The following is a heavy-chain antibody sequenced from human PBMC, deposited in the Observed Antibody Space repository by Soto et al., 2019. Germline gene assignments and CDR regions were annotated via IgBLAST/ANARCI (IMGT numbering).Heavy chain of an antibody. D-gene: IGHD5-18*01. J-gene: IGHJ6*02. V-gene: IGHV3-48*03. CDR1: GFTFSSYE. CDR3: ARDGGYSYVLYYGMDV. Sequence: PGGSLRLSCAASGFTFSSYEMNWVRQAPGKGLEWVSYISSSGSTIYYADSVKGRFTISRDNAKNSLYLQMNSLRAEDTAVYYCARDGGYSYVLYYGMDVWGQGTTVTVSS. CDR2: ISSSGSTI.